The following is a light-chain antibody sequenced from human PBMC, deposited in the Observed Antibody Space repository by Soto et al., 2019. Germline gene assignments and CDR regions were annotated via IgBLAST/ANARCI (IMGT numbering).Light chain of an antibody. CDR1: QNIGNW. CDR3: QQYNSLPWT. CDR2: KAS. Sequence: DIRMTQSPSTLSASVGDRVTITCRASQNIGNWLAWYQQKPGRAPHLLIYKASNLEYGVPSRFSGSGSGTEFSLTINSLQPDDFASYYCQQYNSLPWTFGQGTKVEIK. V-gene: IGKV1-5*03. J-gene: IGKJ1*01.